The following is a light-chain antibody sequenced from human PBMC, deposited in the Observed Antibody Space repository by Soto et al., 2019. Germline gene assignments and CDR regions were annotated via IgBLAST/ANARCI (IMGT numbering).Light chain of an antibody. CDR3: STYAGKYTYV. V-gene: IGLV2-11*01. Sequence: SVLTQPRSVSGSPGQSVTISCTGTSSDVGAYDYVSWYQQHSGKAPKLMIYDVNKRPSGVPDRFSGSKSGNTASLTISGLQAEDVADYFCSTYAGKYTYVFATGTKVTVL. CDR1: SSDVGAYDY. J-gene: IGLJ1*01. CDR2: DVN.